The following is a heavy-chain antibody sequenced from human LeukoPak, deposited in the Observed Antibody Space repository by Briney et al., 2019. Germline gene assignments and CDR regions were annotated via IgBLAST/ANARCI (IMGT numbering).Heavy chain of an antibody. V-gene: IGHV4-31*03. CDR2: IYYSGST. D-gene: IGHD6-19*01. J-gene: IGHJ3*02. CDR3: ARERLVRGYFAFDI. CDR1: GGSISSGGYY. Sequence: SETLSLTCTASGGSISSGGYYWSWIRQHPGKGLEWIGYIYYSGSTYYNPSVKSRVTLSVDTSKNQFSLKLSSVTAADTAVYYCARERLVRGYFAFDIWGQGTMVTVSS.